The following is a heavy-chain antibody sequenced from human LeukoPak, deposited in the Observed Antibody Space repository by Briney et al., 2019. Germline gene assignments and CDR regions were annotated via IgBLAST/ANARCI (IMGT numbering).Heavy chain of an antibody. CDR3: ASFDSSGYSLYYFDY. CDR2: IYYSGST. V-gene: IGHV4-39*01. J-gene: IGHJ4*02. D-gene: IGHD3-22*01. Sequence: SETLSLTCTVSGGSISSSSYYWGWIRQPPGKGLEWIGSIYYSGSTYYNPSLKSRVTISVDTSKNQFSLKLSSVTAADTAVYYCASFDSSGYSLYYFDYWGQGTLVTVPS. CDR1: GGSISSSSYY.